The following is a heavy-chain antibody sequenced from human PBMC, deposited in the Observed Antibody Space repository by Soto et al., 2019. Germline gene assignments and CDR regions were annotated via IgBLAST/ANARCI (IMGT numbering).Heavy chain of an antibody. J-gene: IGHJ6*02. D-gene: IGHD3-22*01. Sequence: SVKLSCKASGYTFSSYGINWVRQAPGQGLEWLGWISPYDGNTKYAQILQGRVSMTTDTSTKTAYMEVRSLRSDDTAVYYCARGGYYDSSGSRNYHYYGMNVWGQGTTVT. CDR1: GYTFSSYG. V-gene: IGHV1-18*01. CDR3: ARGGYYDSSGSRNYHYYGMNV. CDR2: ISPYDGNT.